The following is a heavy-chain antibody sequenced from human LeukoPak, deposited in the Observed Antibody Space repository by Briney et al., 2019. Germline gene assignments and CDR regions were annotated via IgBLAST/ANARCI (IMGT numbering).Heavy chain of an antibody. D-gene: IGHD3-22*01. V-gene: IGHV4-34*01. Sequence: SETLSLTCAVYGGSFSGYYWSWIRQPPGKGLEWIGEINHSGSTYYNPSLKSRVTISVDTSKNQFSLKLSSVTAADTAVYYCARDDGGGSGYYLDYWGQGTLVTVSS. J-gene: IGHJ4*02. CDR2: INHSGST. CDR3: ARDDGGGSGYYLDY. CDR1: GGSFSGYY.